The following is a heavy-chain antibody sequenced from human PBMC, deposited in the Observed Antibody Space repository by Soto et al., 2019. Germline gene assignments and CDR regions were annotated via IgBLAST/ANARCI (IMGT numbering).Heavy chain of an antibody. J-gene: IGHJ4*02. CDR2: IYHSGTT. CDR1: GDSISSSHW. D-gene: IGHD6-13*01. CDR3: ARALTAVNKGSYYFDY. V-gene: IGHV4-4*02. Sequence: SETLSLTCAVSGDSISSSHWWIWVRQPPGKGLEWIGEIYHSGTTYNNPSLESRVTMSVDKSRNQFSLHLNSVTAADTAVYYCARALTAVNKGSYYFDYWGQGTLVTVSS.